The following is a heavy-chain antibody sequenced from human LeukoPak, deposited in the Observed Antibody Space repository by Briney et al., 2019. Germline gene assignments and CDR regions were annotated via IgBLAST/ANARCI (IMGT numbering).Heavy chain of an antibody. V-gene: IGHV1-2*02. D-gene: IGHD1-26*01. CDR1: VYTFTGYY. J-gene: IGHJ6*03. CDR2: INPNSGGT. Sequence: ASVKVSCKASVYTFTGYYMHWVRQAPGQGLEWMGWINPNSGGTNYAQKFQGRVTLTQDTSISTAYMELSRLRSDDTAVYYCARGSAYSGSYSYYYYMDVWGKGTTVTVSS. CDR3: ARGSAYSGSYSYYYYMDV.